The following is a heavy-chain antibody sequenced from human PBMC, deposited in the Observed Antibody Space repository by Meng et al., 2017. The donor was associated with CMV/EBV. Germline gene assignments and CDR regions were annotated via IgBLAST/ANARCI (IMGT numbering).Heavy chain of an antibody. CDR1: GGSISSYY. J-gene: IGHJ4*02. CDR3: ARSDSSGYYYFDY. D-gene: IGHD3-22*01. V-gene: IGHV4-59*01. CDR2: SYYSGST. Sequence: SETLSLTCTVSGGSISSYYWSWIRQPPGKGLEWIGYSYYSGSTNYNPSLKSRVTISVDTSKNQFSLKLSSVTAVDTAVYYCARSDSSGYYYFDYWGQGTLVTVSS.